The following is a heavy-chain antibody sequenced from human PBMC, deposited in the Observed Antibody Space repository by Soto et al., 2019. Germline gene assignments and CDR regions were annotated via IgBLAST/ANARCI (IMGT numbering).Heavy chain of an antibody. CDR2: IYQSGST. V-gene: IGHV4-38-2*02. Sequence: PSETLSLTCPVSVYSSSIGNYWGCIRQPPGKRLEWIGSIYQSGSTYYNPSLRSRATISVDTSKNQFSLKLSSVTAADTAVYYCARVLGAPLYYFDYWGQGILVTVSS. CDR3: ARVLGAPLYYFDY. J-gene: IGHJ4*02. CDR1: VYSSSIGNY. D-gene: IGHD1-26*01.